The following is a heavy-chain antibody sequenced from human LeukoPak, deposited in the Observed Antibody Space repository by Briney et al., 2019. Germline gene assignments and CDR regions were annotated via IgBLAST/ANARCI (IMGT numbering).Heavy chain of an antibody. CDR3: ARSAVTLDY. CDR1: GFTFSSYE. V-gene: IGHV3-48*03. Sequence: PGGSLRLSCAASGFTFSSYEMNWVRQAPGKGLEWVSYISSSGSTIYYADSVKGRFTISRDNAKNSLYLQMNSLRAEDTAVYYCARSAVTLDYWGQGTPVTVSS. J-gene: IGHJ4*02. D-gene: IGHD4-17*01. CDR2: ISSSGSTI.